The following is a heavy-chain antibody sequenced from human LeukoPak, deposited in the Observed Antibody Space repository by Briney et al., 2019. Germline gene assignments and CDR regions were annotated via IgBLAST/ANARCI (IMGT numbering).Heavy chain of an antibody. D-gene: IGHD4-17*01. CDR1: GFTFSSYA. CDR3: AKDQGQMSTVTPYEV. V-gene: IGHV3-23*01. CDR2: ISGSNGGT. Sequence: GGSLRLSCAASGFTFSSYAMSWVRQAPGKGLEWVSGISGSNGGTYYADSVKGRFTISRDNSKNTQYLQMNSLRAEDTAVYYCAKDQGQMSTVTPYEVWGQGTLVTVSS. J-gene: IGHJ4*02.